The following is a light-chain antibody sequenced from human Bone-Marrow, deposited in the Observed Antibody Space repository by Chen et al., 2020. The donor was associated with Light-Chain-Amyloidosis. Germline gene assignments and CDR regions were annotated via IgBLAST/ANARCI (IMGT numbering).Light chain of an antibody. Sequence: QSALTQPASVSGSPGQSITISCTGSSSDVGTYNLVSWYQHHPGKAPKLIIYEAKKRPSGVSYRFSGSRSGYTASLTISGLQDEDEADYYCCSYAGRGKMFGGGTKLTVL. CDR2: EAK. V-gene: IGLV2-23*01. CDR1: SSDVGTYNL. J-gene: IGLJ3*02. CDR3: CSYAGRGKM.